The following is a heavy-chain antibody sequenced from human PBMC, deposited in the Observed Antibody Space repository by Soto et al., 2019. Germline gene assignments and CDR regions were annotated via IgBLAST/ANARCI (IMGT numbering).Heavy chain of an antibody. CDR2: IYYSGST. Sequence: PSETLSLTCTASGGSISSSSYYWGWIREPPGKVLEWIRSIYYSGSTYYNPSLKSRLTISVDTSKYQSSLKLSSVTAADTAVYYCARRIAAAKYYYYYGMDVWGQGTTVTVSS. CDR1: GGSISSSSYY. J-gene: IGHJ6*02. D-gene: IGHD6-13*01. CDR3: ARRIAAAKYYYYYGMDV. V-gene: IGHV4-39*01.